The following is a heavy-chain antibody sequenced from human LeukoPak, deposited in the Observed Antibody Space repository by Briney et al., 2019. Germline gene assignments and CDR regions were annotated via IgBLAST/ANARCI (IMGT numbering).Heavy chain of an antibody. CDR2: ISSSSSYI. Sequence: PGGSLRLSCAASGFTFSSYSMNWVRQAPGKGLEWVSSISSSSSYIYYADSVKGRFTISRDNAKNSLYLQMNSLRAEDTAVYYCARVGGIAVAEYYYYYMDVWGKGTTVTVSS. D-gene: IGHD6-19*01. CDR1: GFTFSSYS. CDR3: ARVGGIAVAEYYYYYMDV. J-gene: IGHJ6*03. V-gene: IGHV3-21*01.